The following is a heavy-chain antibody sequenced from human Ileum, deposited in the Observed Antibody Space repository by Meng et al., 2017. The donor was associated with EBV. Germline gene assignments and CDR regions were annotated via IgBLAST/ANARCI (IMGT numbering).Heavy chain of an antibody. D-gene: IGHD1-1*01. Sequence: QITLKESGPTLVKPTQTLTLTCTFSGFSLSTSGVGVGWIRQPPGKAPEWLALIYWDDHKRYSPSLKSRLTITKDTSKNQVVLTMTNVDPVDTATYYCAHSLMSTTSLTRFFDSWGQGTLVTVSS. CDR1: GFSLSTSGVG. CDR3: AHSLMSTTSLTRFFDS. V-gene: IGHV2-5*02. CDR2: IYWDDHK. J-gene: IGHJ5*01.